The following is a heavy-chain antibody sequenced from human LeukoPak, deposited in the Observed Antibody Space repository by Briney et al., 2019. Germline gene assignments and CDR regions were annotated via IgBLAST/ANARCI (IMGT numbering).Heavy chain of an antibody. V-gene: IGHV3-23*01. J-gene: IGHJ4*01. Sequence: GGSLRVSCAASGFTFSSYAMTWVRQAPGKGLEWVSGISGSGGSTYYADFVKGRFTISRDNSKNTLYLQMNSLRAADTAVYYCAKALHFDWLSFDYWGQGTLVTVSS. CDR2: ISGSGGST. CDR1: GFTFSSYA. CDR3: AKALHFDWLSFDY. D-gene: IGHD3-9*01.